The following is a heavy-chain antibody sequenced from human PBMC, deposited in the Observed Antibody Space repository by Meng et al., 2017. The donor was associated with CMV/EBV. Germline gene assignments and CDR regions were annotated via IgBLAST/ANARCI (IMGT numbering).Heavy chain of an antibody. CDR1: GFIFDDYS. J-gene: IGHJ4*02. V-gene: IGHV3-9*01. D-gene: IGHD3-22*01. Sequence: SLKISCAVSGFIFDDYSRHWVRQAPGKGPEWLLSLNWNSNHIGQAESVKGRFAISRDNAKNSLYLQMNSLRVEDTAVYYCVKDGFSYQSSGGTFESWGQGTRVTVSS. CDR3: VKDGFSYQSSGGTFES. CDR2: LNWNSNHI.